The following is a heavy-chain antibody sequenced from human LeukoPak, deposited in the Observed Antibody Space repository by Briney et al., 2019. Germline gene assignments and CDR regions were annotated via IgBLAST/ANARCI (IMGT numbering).Heavy chain of an antibody. D-gene: IGHD1-26*01. J-gene: IGHJ4*02. CDR1: GFTFSTYT. V-gene: IGHV3-23*01. CDR2: ISGSGGST. Sequence: GGSLRLSCAASGFTFSTYTMNWVRQAPGKGLEWVSAISGSGGSTYYADSVKGRFTISRDNSKNTLYLQMNSLRAEDTAVYYCAKDRSVGATLFDYWGQGTLVTVSS. CDR3: AKDRSVGATLFDY.